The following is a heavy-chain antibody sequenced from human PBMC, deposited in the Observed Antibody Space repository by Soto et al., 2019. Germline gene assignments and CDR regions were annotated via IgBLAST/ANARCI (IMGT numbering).Heavy chain of an antibody. Sequence: VGSLRLSCEASGFNFKKFAMGWARQAPGEGLEWVAGISCCGGSTSYADSVKGRFSLARDDSKSTLSLHLNSLRFEDTARYFCAKADGEQWLIPHLDNWGQGTLVTVS. CDR1: GFNFKKFA. J-gene: IGHJ4*02. D-gene: IGHD6-19*01. CDR3: AKADGEQWLIPHLDN. V-gene: IGHV3-23*01. CDR2: ISCCGGST.